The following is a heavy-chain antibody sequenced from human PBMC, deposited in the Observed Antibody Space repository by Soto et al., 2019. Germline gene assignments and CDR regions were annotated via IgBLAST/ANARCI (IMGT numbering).Heavy chain of an antibody. CDR3: ATRSPAFDY. V-gene: IGHV1-18*01. CDR1: GYTFTSYG. Sequence: QVQLVQSGPEVKKPGASVKVSCRTSGYTFTSYGISWVRQAPGQGLEWMGWISTDKGHTNYAQKFQGRVTMTTDTATSTGYMELRSMRSDDTAVYYGATRSPAFDYWGQGTLVTVST. CDR2: ISTDKGHT. J-gene: IGHJ4*02.